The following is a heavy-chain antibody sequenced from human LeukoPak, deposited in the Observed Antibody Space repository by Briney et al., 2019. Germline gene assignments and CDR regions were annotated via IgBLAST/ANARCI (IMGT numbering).Heavy chain of an antibody. Sequence: SETLSLTCTVSGGSISSTYDHWDWIRQPPGKGLEWMGSIRYSGTTYYNPSLKGRVTIFVDTSNNQFSLRLRSVTAVDTAVYYCARRLHYFDYWGQGSLVTVSS. CDR1: GGSISSTYDH. CDR2: IRYSGTT. V-gene: IGHV4-39*01. CDR3: ARRLHYFDY. J-gene: IGHJ4*02. D-gene: IGHD2-21*02.